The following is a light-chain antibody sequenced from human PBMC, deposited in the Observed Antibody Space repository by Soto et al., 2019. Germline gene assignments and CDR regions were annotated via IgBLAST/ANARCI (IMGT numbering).Light chain of an antibody. J-gene: IGKJ1*01. V-gene: IGKV3-11*01. CDR2: EAS. CDR1: QRVSTF. CDR3: QQSHNWPRT. Sequence: IVLTQSRCPVSLSPGDRAILSCRASQRVSTFLAWYQQRPGQAPRLLISEASNRATGIPARFSGSGSGTDFTLTISSLEPEDFAVYYCQQSHNWPRTFGQGSKVDIK.